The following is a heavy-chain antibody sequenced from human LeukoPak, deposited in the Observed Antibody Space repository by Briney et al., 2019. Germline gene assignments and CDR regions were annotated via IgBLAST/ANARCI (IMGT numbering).Heavy chain of an antibody. J-gene: IGHJ6*03. Sequence: GGSLRLSCAASGFTFDDYGMSWVRQAPGKGLEWVSGINWNGGSTGYADSVKGRFTISRDNAKNSLYLQMNSLRAEDTALYYCARDLRPRFSGYYYYYMDVWGKGTTVTVSS. CDR1: GFTFDDYG. V-gene: IGHV3-20*04. D-gene: IGHD3-10*01. CDR3: ARDLRPRFSGYYYYYMDV. CDR2: INWNGGST.